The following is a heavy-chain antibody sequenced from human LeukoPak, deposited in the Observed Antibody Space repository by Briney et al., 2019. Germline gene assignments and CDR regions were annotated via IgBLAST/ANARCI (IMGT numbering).Heavy chain of an antibody. CDR1: GFTFSSYA. Sequence: GGSLRLSCAASGFTFSSYAMHWVRQAPGKGLEWVAVISYDGSNKYYADSVKGRFTISRDNSKNTLYLQMNSLRAEDTAVYYCAKGGSSGWYLLYSDYYGMDVWGQGTTVTVSS. CDR3: AKGGSSGWYLLYSDYYGMDV. J-gene: IGHJ6*02. CDR2: ISYDGSNK. D-gene: IGHD6-19*01. V-gene: IGHV3-30-3*01.